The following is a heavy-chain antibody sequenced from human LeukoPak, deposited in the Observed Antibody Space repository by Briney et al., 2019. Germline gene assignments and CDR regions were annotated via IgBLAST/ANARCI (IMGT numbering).Heavy chain of an antibody. D-gene: IGHD5-18*01. CDR3: ATGSGLWSPDY. V-gene: IGHV3-74*01. Sequence: SGGSLRLSCAASGFTFSSYWMHWVRQAPGKGLVWVSRINTDGSSTSYADSVKGRFTISRDNAKNRLYVQMNSLRAEDTAAYYCATGSGLWSPDYWGQGTLVTVSS. CDR2: INTDGSST. CDR1: GFTFSSYW. J-gene: IGHJ4*02.